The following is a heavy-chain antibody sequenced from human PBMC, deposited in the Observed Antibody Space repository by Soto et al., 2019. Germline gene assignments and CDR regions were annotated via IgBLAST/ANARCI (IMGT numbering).Heavy chain of an antibody. D-gene: IGHD1-7*01. V-gene: IGHV4-39*01. CDR2: INYSGAT. CDR3: ARQTPLLRTGTGY. J-gene: IGHJ4*02. Sequence: SETLSLTCTVSGGSISSGDYYWAWIRQPPGEGLQWIGSINYSGATYYYPSLKSRVTISVDTSKNQFSLKMYSVTATDTAVYYCARQTPLLRTGTGYWGQGRLVTVSS. CDR1: GGSISSGDYY.